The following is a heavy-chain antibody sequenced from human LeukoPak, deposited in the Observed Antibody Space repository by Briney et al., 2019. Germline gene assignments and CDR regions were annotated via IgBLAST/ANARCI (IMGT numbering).Heavy chain of an antibody. CDR2: IRSKANSYAT. D-gene: IGHD5-24*01. CDR3: TRLADGYNFDY. CDR1: GFTFSGSA. J-gene: IGHJ4*02. Sequence: PGGSLRLSCAASGFTFSGSAMHWVRQASGKGLEWVGRIRSKANSYATAYAASVKGRFTISRDDSKNTAYLQMNSLKTEDTAVYYCTRLADGYNFDYWGQGTLVTVSS. V-gene: IGHV3-73*01.